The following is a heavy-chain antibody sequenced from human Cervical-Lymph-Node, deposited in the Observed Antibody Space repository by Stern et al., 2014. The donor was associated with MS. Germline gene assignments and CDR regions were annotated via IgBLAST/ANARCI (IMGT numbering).Heavy chain of an antibody. V-gene: IGHV2-5*02. CDR3: AHSRVKYCRGGTCYSSLFDY. CDR1: GFSVTTAGVG. Sequence: QVTLRESGPTLVKPTQTVTLTCTLSGFSVTTAGVGVGWIRQPPGKALEWLALIYWDADKLYSPSLKNRLTITKDTSKNQVVLTMTNVDPVDTATYYCAHSRVKYCRGGTCYSSLFDYWGRGTLVTVSS. J-gene: IGHJ4*02. D-gene: IGHD2-15*01. CDR2: IYWDADK.